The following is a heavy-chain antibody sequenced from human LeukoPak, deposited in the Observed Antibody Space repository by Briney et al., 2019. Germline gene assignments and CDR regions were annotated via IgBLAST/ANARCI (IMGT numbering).Heavy chain of an antibody. CDR3: AKDCGTSCYSWFDP. J-gene: IGHJ5*02. CDR1: GFTFSSYA. V-gene: IGHV3-23*01. D-gene: IGHD2-2*02. CDR2: TSGSGGST. Sequence: PGGSLRLSCAASGFTFSSYAMSWVRQAPGKGLEWVSATSGSGGSTYYADSVKGRFTISRDNSKNTLYLQMNSLRAEDTAVHYCAKDCGTSCYSWFDPWGQGTLVTVSS.